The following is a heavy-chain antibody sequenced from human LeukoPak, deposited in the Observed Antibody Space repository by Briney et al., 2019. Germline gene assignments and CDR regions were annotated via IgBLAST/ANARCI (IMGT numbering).Heavy chain of an antibody. CDR2: INAGDGNT. CDR3: ASGYGTSWSWVFDY. D-gene: IGHD6-13*01. J-gene: IGHJ4*02. V-gene: IGHV1-3*01. CDR1: GYTFTNYI. Sequence: ASVKVSCKASGYTFTNYIIHWVRQAPGQRLEWMGWINAGDGNTEYSQKFQGRVTITRDTSASTAYLDLSSVRSEDTAVYYCASGYGTSWSWVFDYWGQGTLVTVSS.